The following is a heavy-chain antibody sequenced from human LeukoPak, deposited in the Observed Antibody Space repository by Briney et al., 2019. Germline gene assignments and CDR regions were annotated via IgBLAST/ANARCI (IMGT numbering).Heavy chain of an antibody. CDR1: GFTFDDYA. V-gene: IGHV3-9*01. D-gene: IGHD6-13*01. CDR3: AKDRRSGIAAAGTRYYFDS. Sequence: VRSLRLSCAASGFTFDDYAMHWGRQAPGKGLEWVSGISWNSGSIGYADSVKGRFPTSRDNAKNSLYLQMNRLRHEDTALFYCAKDRRSGIAAAGTRYYFDSRGQGTLVTVAS. J-gene: IGHJ4*02. CDR2: ISWNSGSI.